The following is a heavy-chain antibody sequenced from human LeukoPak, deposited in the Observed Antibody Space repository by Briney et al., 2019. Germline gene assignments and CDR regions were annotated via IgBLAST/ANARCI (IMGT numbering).Heavy chain of an antibody. J-gene: IGHJ4*02. D-gene: IGHD1-26*01. CDR2: IYHSGTT. Sequence: SETLSLTCAVSGYSISGGSYLGWIRQPPGKGLEWVGSIYHSGTTYYNPSLKSRVTISVDTSKNQFSLKLSSVTAADTAVYYCTRVGVGATNPLRWGQGTLVTVSS. CDR3: TRVGVGATNPLR. V-gene: IGHV4-38-2*01. CDR1: GYSISGGSY.